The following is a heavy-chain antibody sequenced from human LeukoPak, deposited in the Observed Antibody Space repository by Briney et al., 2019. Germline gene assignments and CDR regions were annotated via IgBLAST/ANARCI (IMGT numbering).Heavy chain of an antibody. CDR3: ARGSKWHPRPKRFDI. CDR2: IYYTGDT. J-gene: IGHJ3*02. Sequence: PSETLSLTCTVSGFYISSSYWSWIRLPPEKGLEWIGNIYYTGDTYYNPSLQSRVAISVDSSKSQFSLKLGSVIAADTAVYFCARGSKWHPRPKRFDIWGHGTMVTVSS. V-gene: IGHV4-59*01. D-gene: IGHD2-8*01. CDR1: GFYISSSY.